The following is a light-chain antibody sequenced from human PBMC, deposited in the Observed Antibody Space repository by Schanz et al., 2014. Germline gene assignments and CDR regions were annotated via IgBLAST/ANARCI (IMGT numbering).Light chain of an antibody. Sequence: EIVLTQSPGTLSLSPGERATLSCRASQSVTRYFAWYQQRPGQAPRLLIYDASNRATGIPSRFSGSGSGTYFTLTISSLQPDDFATYYCQQYFSYSGTFGQGTKVEI. J-gene: IGKJ1*01. V-gene: IGKV3-11*01. CDR2: DAS. CDR3: QQYFSYSGT. CDR1: QSVTRY.